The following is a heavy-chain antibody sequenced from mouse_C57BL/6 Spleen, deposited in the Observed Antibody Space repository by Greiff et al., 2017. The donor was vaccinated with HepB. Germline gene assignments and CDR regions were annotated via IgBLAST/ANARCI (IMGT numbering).Heavy chain of an antibody. CDR3: ARDNYGIDY. Sequence: EVKLMESEGGLVQPGSSMKLSCTASGFTFSDYYMAWVRQVPEKGLEWVANINYDGSSTYYLDSLKSRFIISRDNAKNILYLQMSSLKSEDTATYYCARDNYGIDYWGQGTTLTVSS. J-gene: IGHJ2*01. CDR1: GFTFSDYY. D-gene: IGHD1-1*01. CDR2: INYDGSST. V-gene: IGHV5-16*01.